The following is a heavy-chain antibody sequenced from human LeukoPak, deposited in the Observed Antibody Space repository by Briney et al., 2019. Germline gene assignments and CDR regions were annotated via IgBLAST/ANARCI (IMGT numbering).Heavy chain of an antibody. J-gene: IGHJ5*02. CDR3: AKEVGYGENWFDP. Sequence: GGSLRLSCAASGFTFSSYGMHWVRHDPGTGLEWVAFIRYDGSNKYYADSVKGRFTISRDSSKNTLYLQMNSLRAEDTAVYYCAKEVGYGENWFDPWGQGTLVTVSS. CDR2: IRYDGSNK. D-gene: IGHD4-17*01. CDR1: GFTFSSYG. V-gene: IGHV3-30*02.